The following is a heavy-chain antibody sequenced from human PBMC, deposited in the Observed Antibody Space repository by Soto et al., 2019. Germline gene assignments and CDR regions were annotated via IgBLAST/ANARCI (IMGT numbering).Heavy chain of an antibody. Sequence: GGSLRLSCAASGFTFSNAWMSWVRQAPGKGLEWVGRIKSKTDGGTTDYAAPVKGRFTISRDDSKNTLYLQMNSLKTDDTAVYYCTTSPNNWGFDMDVWGKGTTVTVSS. J-gene: IGHJ6*03. CDR2: IKSKTDGGTT. CDR3: TTSPNNWGFDMDV. CDR1: GFTFSNAW. D-gene: IGHD7-27*01. V-gene: IGHV3-15*01.